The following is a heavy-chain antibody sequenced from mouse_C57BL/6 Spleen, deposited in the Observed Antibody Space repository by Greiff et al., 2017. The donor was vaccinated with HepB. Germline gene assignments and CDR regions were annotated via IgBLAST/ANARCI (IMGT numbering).Heavy chain of an antibody. CDR2: ISSGGSYT. CDR1: GFTFSSYG. CDR3: ARRDMVTRGYFDV. V-gene: IGHV5-6*01. D-gene: IGHD2-2*01. J-gene: IGHJ1*03. Sequence: EVQVVESGGDLVKPGGSLKLSCAASGFTFSSYGMSWVRQTPDKRLEWVATISSGGSYTYYPDSVKGRFTISRDNAKNTLYLQMSSLKSEDTAMYYGARRDMVTRGYFDVWGTGTTVTVSS.